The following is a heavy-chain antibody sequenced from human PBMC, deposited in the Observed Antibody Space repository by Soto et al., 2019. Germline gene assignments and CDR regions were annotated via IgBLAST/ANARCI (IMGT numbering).Heavy chain of an antibody. J-gene: IGHJ6*02. Sequence: GASVKVSCKASGYTFTGYYMHWVRQAPGQGLEWMGWINPNSGGTNYAQKFQGRVTMTRDTSISTAYMELSRLRSDDTAVYYCARVRWSNHYYYYGMDVWGQGTTVTVSS. CDR1: GYTFTGYY. V-gene: IGHV1-2*02. CDR2: INPNSGGT. CDR3: ARVRWSNHYYYYGMDV. D-gene: IGHD2-15*01.